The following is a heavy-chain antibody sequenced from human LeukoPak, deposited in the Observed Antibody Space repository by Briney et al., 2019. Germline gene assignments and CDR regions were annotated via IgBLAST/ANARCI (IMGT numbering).Heavy chain of an antibody. J-gene: IGHJ4*02. Sequence: ASVKVSCKASGYTFTDYYMLWVRPAPGQGFEWMGWINPNDGDTYYAQKFQGRVTMTRDTSISTAHMEVSRLRSDDTAVYYCARANFLYCSSTSCLFDYWGQGTLVTVSS. V-gene: IGHV1-2*02. CDR2: INPNDGDT. CDR1: GYTFTDYY. D-gene: IGHD2-2*01. CDR3: ARANFLYCSSTSCLFDY.